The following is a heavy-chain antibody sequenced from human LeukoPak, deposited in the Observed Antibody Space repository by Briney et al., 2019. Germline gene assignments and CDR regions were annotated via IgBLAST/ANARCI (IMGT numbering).Heavy chain of an antibody. Sequence: GGSLRLSCAASGLTVSSNYMTWVRQAPGKGLECVSIIFSARNTYYADSVKGRFTVSRDNSKNTLYLQMNSLRAEDTAVYYCAKEHDLWHEEGNWFDPWGQGTLVTVSS. CDR3: AKEHDLWHEEGNWFDP. D-gene: IGHD3-3*01. CDR2: IFSARNT. CDR1: GLTVSSNY. V-gene: IGHV3-53*01. J-gene: IGHJ5*02.